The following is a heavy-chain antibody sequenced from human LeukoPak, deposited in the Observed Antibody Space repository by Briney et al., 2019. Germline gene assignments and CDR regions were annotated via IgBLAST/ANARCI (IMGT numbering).Heavy chain of an antibody. D-gene: IGHD4-17*01. J-gene: IGHJ6*02. CDR1: GFTFSSYA. CDR2: ISGSGGST. Sequence: PGGSLRLSCAASGFTFSSYAMSWVRQAPGKGLEWVSAISGSGGSTYYADSVKGRFTISRDNSKNTLYLQMNSLRAEDTAVYYCATVKYYYYYYGMDVWGQGTTVTVSS. V-gene: IGHV3-23*01. CDR3: ATVKYYYYYYGMDV.